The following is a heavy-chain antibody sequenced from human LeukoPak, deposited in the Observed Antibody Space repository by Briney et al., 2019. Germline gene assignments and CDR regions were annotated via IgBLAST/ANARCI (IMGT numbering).Heavy chain of an antibody. CDR3: AREPSTVTKGGYYYGMDV. J-gene: IGHJ6*01. CDR2: IYSGGST. V-gene: IGHV3-66*01. D-gene: IGHD4-17*01. Sequence: GGSLRLSCAASGFTVSSNYMSWVRQAPGKGLEWVSVIYSGGSTYYADSVKGRFTISRDNSKNTLYLQMNRLRAEDTAVYYCAREPSTVTKGGYYYGMDVWGQGTTVTVSS. CDR1: GFTVSSNY.